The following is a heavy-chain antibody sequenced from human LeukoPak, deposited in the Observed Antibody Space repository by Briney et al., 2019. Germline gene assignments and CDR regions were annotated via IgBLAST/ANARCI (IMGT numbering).Heavy chain of an antibody. V-gene: IGHV3-48*04. Sequence: GGSLRLSCAASRFTFSTYSMNWVRQAPEKGLEWVSYISSSSSTIYYTDCVKGRFTISRDNAKNSLYLQRNSLRAEDTAVYYCAREMGLRFWGQGTLVTVS. CDR2: ISSSSSTI. J-gene: IGHJ4*02. D-gene: IGHD2-21*02. CDR1: RFTFSTYS. CDR3: AREMGLRF.